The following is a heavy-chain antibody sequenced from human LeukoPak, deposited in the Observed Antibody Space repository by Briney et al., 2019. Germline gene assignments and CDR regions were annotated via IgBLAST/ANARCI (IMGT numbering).Heavy chain of an antibody. D-gene: IGHD1-26*01. CDR3: AREREVLRRYFDY. CDR2: MYHSRST. V-gene: IGHV4-39*07. CDR1: GGSISSGDYY. Sequence: PSETLSLTCTVSGGSISSGDYYWSWIRQPPGKGLEWIGEMYHSRSTNYNPSLKSRVTMSVDKPKNQFSLKLSSVTAADTAVYYCAREREVLRRYFDYWGQGTLVTVSS. J-gene: IGHJ4*02.